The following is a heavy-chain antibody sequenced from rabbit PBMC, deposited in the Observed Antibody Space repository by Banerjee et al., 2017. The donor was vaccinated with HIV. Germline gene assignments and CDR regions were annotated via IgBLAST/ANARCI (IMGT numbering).Heavy chain of an antibody. CDR2: IDTSSGNT. D-gene: IGHD1-1*01. Sequence: QSLEESWGDLVKPGASLTLTCTASGFSFSISYYMCWVRQAPGKGLEWIACIDTSSGNTYYASWAKGRFTISKTSSTTVTLQMTSLTAADTATYFCAREGASSSGYYLWGPGTLVTVS. CDR3: AREGASSSGYYL. CDR1: GFSFSISYY. J-gene: IGHJ4*01. V-gene: IGHV1S40*01.